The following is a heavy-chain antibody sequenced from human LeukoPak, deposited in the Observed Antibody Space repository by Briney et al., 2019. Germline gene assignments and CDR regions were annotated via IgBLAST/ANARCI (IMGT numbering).Heavy chain of an antibody. CDR3: ARGGAPYGDYLNWFDP. J-gene: IGHJ5*02. D-gene: IGHD4-17*01. CDR1: GGSISRYY. CDR2: IYYSGST. V-gene: IGHV4-59*01. Sequence: SETLSLTCTVSGGSISRYYWSWIRQPPGKGLEWIGYIYYSGSTNYNPSLKSRVTISVDTSKNQFSLKLSSVTAADTAVYYCARGGAPYGDYLNWFDPWGQGTLVTVSS.